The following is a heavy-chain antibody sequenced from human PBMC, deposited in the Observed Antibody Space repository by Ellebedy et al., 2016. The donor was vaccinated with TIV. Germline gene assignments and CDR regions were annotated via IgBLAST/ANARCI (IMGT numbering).Heavy chain of an antibody. J-gene: IGHJ5*02. D-gene: IGHD3-10*01. CDR3: ARVHYYGSGTSLDP. Sequence: PGGSLRLSCAASGFIFNSYSMNWVRQAPGKGLEWVSYISPTGSTIYYAGSVKGRFTISRDNAKNSLYLQMNRLRDEDTAVYYCARVHYYGSGTSLDPWGQGTLVTVSS. CDR2: ISPTGSTI. V-gene: IGHV3-48*02. CDR1: GFIFNSYS.